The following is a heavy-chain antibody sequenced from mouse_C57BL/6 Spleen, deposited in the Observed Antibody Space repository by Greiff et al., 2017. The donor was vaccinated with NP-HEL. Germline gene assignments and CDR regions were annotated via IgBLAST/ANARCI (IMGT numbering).Heavy chain of an antibody. CDR2: ISNLAYSI. Sequence: EVKVVESGGGLVQPGGSLKLSCAASGFTFSDYGMAWVRQAPRKGPEWVAFISNLAYSIYYADTVTGRFTISRENAKNTLYLEMSSLRSEDTAMYYCARRGNYGGFAYWGQGTLVTVSA. CDR3: ARRGNYGGFAY. J-gene: IGHJ3*01. D-gene: IGHD2-1*01. V-gene: IGHV5-15*01. CDR1: GFTFSDYG.